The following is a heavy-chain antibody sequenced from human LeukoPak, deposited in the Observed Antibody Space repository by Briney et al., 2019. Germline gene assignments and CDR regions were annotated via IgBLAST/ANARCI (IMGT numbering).Heavy chain of an antibody. V-gene: IGHV3-7*01. Sequence: GGSLRLSCAASGFTFRSYWMSWVRQAPGKGLAWVANIKKDGSEKYYVDSVKGRFTISRDNAKNSLYLQMNSLRAEETAVYYCARGPNTDYGRRYYYYMDVWGKGTTVTVSS. CDR3: ARGPNTDYGRRYYYYMDV. J-gene: IGHJ6*03. D-gene: IGHD4-17*01. CDR2: IKKDGSEK. CDR1: GFTFRSYW.